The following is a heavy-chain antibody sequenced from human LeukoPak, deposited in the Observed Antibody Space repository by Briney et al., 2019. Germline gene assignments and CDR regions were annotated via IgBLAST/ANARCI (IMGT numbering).Heavy chain of an antibody. V-gene: IGHV3-33*06. D-gene: IGHD3-10*01. CDR1: GFTFSSYG. Sequence: GGSLRLSGAASGFTFSSYGMHWVRQAPGKGLEWVAVIWYDGSNKYYADSVKGRFTISRDNSKNTLYLQMNSLRAEDTAVYYCAKDGTWFGELLTLSYFDYWGQGTLVTVSS. CDR3: AKDGTWFGELLTLSYFDY. J-gene: IGHJ4*02. CDR2: IWYDGSNK.